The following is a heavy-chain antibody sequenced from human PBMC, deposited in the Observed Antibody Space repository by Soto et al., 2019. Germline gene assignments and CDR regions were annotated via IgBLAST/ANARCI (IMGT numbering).Heavy chain of an antibody. CDR1: GFSISSDSY. V-gene: IGHV4-38-2*01. D-gene: IGHD2-2*01. CDR2: LSHSGRT. Sequence: SETLSLTGAVSGFSISSDSYWGWMRQSPGKGLEWIGTLSHSGRTFYNPSLKSRVTISADTTKNQFSLSLTSVTAADTAVYYCGHLKTDTEVTPAPPLFDSWGQGTLVTVSS. CDR3: GHLKTDTEVTPAPPLFDS. J-gene: IGHJ4*02.